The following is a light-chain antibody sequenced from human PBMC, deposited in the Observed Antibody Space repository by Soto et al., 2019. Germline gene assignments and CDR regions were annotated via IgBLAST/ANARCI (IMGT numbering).Light chain of an antibody. Sequence: EIVLMQSPGTLSLSPGERATLSCRASQTLRRTYIAWYQQKPGQAPRVLIYGASKRATGIPDRFSGSGSGTDFSLTISRLEHEDFEVYYCHQSDNAPQTYGQGTKVDIK. CDR3: HQSDNAPQT. CDR1: QTLRRTY. J-gene: IGKJ2*01. CDR2: GAS. V-gene: IGKV3-20*01.